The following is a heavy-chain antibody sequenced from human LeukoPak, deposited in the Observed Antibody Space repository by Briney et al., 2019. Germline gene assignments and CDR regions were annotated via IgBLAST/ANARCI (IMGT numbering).Heavy chain of an antibody. CDR2: IYYSGST. V-gene: IGHV4-59*08. CDR3: ARNSRRSHYFDY. D-gene: IGHD1-1*01. Sequence: SETLSLTCAVYGGSFSGYYWSWIRQPPGKGLEWIGYIYYSGSTNYNPSLKSRVTISVDTSKNQFSLKLSSVTAADTAVYYCARNSRRSHYFDYWGQGTLVTVSS. J-gene: IGHJ4*02. CDR1: GGSFSGYY.